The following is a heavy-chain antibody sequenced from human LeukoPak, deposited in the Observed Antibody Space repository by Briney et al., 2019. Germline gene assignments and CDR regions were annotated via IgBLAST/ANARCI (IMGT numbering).Heavy chain of an antibody. CDR1: GFTFSSYA. CDR3: AREWKYYFDY. CDR2: ISYDGSNK. J-gene: IGHJ4*02. Sequence: PGGSLRLSCAASGFTFSSYAMHWVRQAPGKGLEWVAVISYDGSNKYYADSVKGRFTISRDNSKNTLYLQMNSLRAEDTAVYYCAREWKYYFDYWGQGTLVTVSS. V-gene: IGHV3-30-3*01. D-gene: IGHD1-1*01.